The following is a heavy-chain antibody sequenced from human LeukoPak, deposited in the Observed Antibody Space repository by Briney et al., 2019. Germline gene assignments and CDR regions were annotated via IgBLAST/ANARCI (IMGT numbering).Heavy chain of an antibody. D-gene: IGHD3-9*01. J-gene: IGHJ4*02. CDR2: ISSSGGT. V-gene: IGHV3-23*01. Sequence: TGGSLRLSCAASGFTFSSYAMNWVRQAPGKGLEWVSVISSSGGTDSADSVKGRFTISRDPSKNTLYLQMNSLRAGDTAVYYCAKEGVPGILNYWGQGTPVTVSS. CDR1: GFTFSSYA. CDR3: AKEGVPGILNY.